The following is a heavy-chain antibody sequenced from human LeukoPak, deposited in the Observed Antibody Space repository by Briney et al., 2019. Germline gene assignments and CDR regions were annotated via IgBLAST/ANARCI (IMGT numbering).Heavy chain of an antibody. D-gene: IGHD3-16*01. CDR3: ARRTRTFGAFDY. J-gene: IGHJ4*02. CDR1: GGSISTYY. V-gene: IGHV4-4*07. Sequence: SETLSLTCTVSGGSISTYYWSWIRQPAGKGLEWIGRIYTSGSTDYNPSLKSRVTMSVDTSKNQFSLKLSSVTAADTAVYYCARRTRTFGAFDYWGQGTLVTVSS. CDR2: IYTSGST.